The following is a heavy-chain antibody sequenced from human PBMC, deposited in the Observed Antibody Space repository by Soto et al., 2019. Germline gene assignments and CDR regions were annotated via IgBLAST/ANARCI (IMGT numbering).Heavy chain of an antibody. CDR1: GFSFTTYS. D-gene: IGHD6-6*01. Sequence: EVQLVESGGTLVQPGGSLRLSCAASGFSFTTYSMHWVRQAPGKGLEWISFISRSGSTIFYADSGKGRFTVSRDNADNSLYLQLTSLKVEDTAVFFCAREDPYSGSLGVLDYWGQGTLVTVSS. V-gene: IGHV3-48*01. CDR3: AREDPYSGSLGVLDY. J-gene: IGHJ4*02. CDR2: ISRSGSTI.